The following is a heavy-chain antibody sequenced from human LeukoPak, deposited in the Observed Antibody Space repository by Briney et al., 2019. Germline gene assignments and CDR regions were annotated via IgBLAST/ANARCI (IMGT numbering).Heavy chain of an antibody. J-gene: IGHJ4*02. Sequence: SETLSLTCTVSGGSISSSSYYWGWIRQPPGKGLEWIGEINHSGSTNYNPSLKSRVTISVDTSKNQFSLKLSSVTAADTAVYYCARLSAWVTTAPFDYWGQGTLVTVSS. D-gene: IGHD3-22*01. V-gene: IGHV4-39*07. CDR3: ARLSAWVTTAPFDY. CDR1: GGSISSSSYY. CDR2: INHSGST.